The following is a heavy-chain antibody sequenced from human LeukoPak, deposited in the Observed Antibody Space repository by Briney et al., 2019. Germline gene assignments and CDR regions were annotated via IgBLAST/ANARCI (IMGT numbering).Heavy chain of an antibody. J-gene: IGHJ3*02. CDR3: ASWQMTTVTTLAFDI. Sequence: SVKVSCKASGGTFSSYAISWVRQAPGQGLEWMGGIIPIFGTANYAQKFQGGVTITADKSTSTAYMELSSLRSEDTAVYYCASWQMTTVTTLAFDIWGQGTMVTVSS. D-gene: IGHD4-17*01. V-gene: IGHV1-69*06. CDR1: GGTFSSYA. CDR2: IIPIFGTA.